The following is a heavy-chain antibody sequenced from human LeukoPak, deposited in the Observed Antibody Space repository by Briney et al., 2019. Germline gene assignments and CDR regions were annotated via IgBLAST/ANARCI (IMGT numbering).Heavy chain of an antibody. J-gene: IGHJ4*02. CDR1: GFTFSSYG. V-gene: IGHV3-30*02. Sequence: GGSLRLSCAASGFTFSSYGMHWVRQAPGKGLEWVAFIRYDGSSKYYADSVKGRFTISRDNSKNTLYLQMNSLRAEDTAVYYCAKDRGSEPDYWGQGTLVTVSS. CDR3: AKDRGSEPDY. CDR2: IRYDGSSK.